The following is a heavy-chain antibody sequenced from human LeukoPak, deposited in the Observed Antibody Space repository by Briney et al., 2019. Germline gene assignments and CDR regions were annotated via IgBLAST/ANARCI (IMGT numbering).Heavy chain of an antibody. CDR3: ASGITMIVVAH. Sequence: SETLSLTCAVSGYSISSGYYWCWIRQPPGKGLEWIGYIYHSGTTYYNPSLKSRVTMSVDTSKNQFSLKLSSVTAADTAVYYCASGITMIVVAHWGQGILVTVSS. CDR2: IYHSGTT. D-gene: IGHD3-22*01. CDR1: GYSISSGYY. J-gene: IGHJ4*02. V-gene: IGHV4-38-2*01.